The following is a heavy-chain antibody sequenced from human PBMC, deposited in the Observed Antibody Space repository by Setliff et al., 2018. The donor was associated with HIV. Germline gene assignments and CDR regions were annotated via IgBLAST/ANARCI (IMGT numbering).Heavy chain of an antibody. J-gene: IGHJ3*01. D-gene: IGHD3-10*01. Sequence: ASETLSLTCTVSGGSIGGYYWSWIRQPPGTGLEWLGCIYSGGSTNYNPSLESRVTISLDTSKNQFSLRLTSVTAADTAVYYCAGVRSYGSAYDAFDVWGPGTMVTVSS. CDR1: GGSIGGYY. V-gene: IGHV4-4*08. CDR2: IYSGGST. CDR3: AGVRSYGSAYDAFDV.